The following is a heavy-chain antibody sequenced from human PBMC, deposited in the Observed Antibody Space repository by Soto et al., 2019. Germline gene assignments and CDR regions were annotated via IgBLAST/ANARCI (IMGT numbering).Heavy chain of an antibody. V-gene: IGHV4-59*12. J-gene: IGHJ3*02. CDR2: IYYSVTT. Sequence: SETLSLTCTVSGVSISGYYWSWVRQTPGKGLEWIGYIYYSVTTNYSPSLKGRVTLSIDTSKNQFSLRLTSVSAADTAVYYCTRERRQQLADYSAFDIWGQGTMVTVSS. CDR1: GVSISGYY. D-gene: IGHD6-13*01. CDR3: TRERRQQLADYSAFDI.